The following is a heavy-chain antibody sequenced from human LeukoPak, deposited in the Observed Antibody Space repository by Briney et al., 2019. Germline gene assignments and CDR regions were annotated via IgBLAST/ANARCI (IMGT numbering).Heavy chain of an antibody. D-gene: IGHD3-16*01. CDR2: INPNDGGT. V-gene: IGHV1-46*04. CDR3: ARGPLLGYDTNDSGFDI. J-gene: IGHJ3*02. Sequence: ASVKVSCKASRYSFTTYYVHCVRQAPGQGLEWVGVINPNDGGTISAQKLQDRVTLTRDTSTSTVYVELNSLKPDDTAVYYCARGPLLGYDTNDSGFDIWGQGTLVTVSS. CDR1: RYSFTTYY.